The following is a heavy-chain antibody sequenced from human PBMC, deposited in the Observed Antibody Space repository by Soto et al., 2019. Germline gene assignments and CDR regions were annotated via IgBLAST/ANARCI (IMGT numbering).Heavy chain of an antibody. J-gene: IGHJ6*02. CDR2: ISYDGSNK. CDR1: GFTFSRYG. Sequence: QVQLVESGGGVVQPGRSLRLSCAASGFTFSRYGMHWDRQAPGKGLEWVAVISYDGSNKYYADSVKGRFTISRDNSKNTLYLHMNSLRAEDTAVYYCANASDYGDYGGYYYGMDVWGQGTTVTVSS. D-gene: IGHD4-17*01. CDR3: ANASDYGDYGGYYYGMDV. V-gene: IGHV3-30*18.